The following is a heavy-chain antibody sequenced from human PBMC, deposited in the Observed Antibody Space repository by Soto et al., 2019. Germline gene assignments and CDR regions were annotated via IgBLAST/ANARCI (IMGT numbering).Heavy chain of an antibody. D-gene: IGHD3-10*01. J-gene: IGHJ4*02. Sequence: SETLSLTCTVSGGSISSGDYYWSWIRQPPGKGLEWIGYFYYSGSTNYNPSLKSRVTISVDTSKNQFTLKLSSVTAADTAVYYCARHLGPSMANWGQGTLVTVSS. CDR3: ARHLGPSMAN. CDR1: GGSISSGDYY. V-gene: IGHV4-61*08. CDR2: FYYSGST.